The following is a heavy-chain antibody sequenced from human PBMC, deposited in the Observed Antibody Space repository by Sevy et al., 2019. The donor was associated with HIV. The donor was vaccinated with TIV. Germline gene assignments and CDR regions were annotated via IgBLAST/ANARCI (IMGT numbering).Heavy chain of an antibody. D-gene: IGHD4-17*01. CDR2: ISSNGGST. CDR1: GFTFSSYA. Sequence: SLRLSCSASGFTFSSYAMHWVRQAPGKGLEYVSAISSNGGSTYYADSVKGRFTISRDNSKNTLYLQMSSLRAEDTAVHYCVKDGPTVTKVGIGGEYYFDYWGQGTLVTVSS. CDR3: VKDGPTVTKVGIGGEYYFDY. J-gene: IGHJ4*02. V-gene: IGHV3-64D*06.